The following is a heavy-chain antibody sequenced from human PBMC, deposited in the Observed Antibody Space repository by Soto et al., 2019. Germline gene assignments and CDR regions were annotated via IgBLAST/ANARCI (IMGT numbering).Heavy chain of an antibody. Sequence: QVELQESGPRLVRPSETLYLTCTVSGGSMSGYHWSWVRQPAGKGLEWIGRVHSNGSTAYTPSVARRITVYLETSRKPFPLTLRSVTAADTVLYFCAGDSMSLTRVDYWGPGILVTVSS. CDR1: GGSMSGYH. CDR3: AGDSMSLTRVDY. J-gene: IGHJ4*02. CDR2: VHSNGST. V-gene: IGHV4-4*07.